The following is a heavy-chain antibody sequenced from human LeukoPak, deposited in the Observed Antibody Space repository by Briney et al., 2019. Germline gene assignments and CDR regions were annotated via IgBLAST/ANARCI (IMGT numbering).Heavy chain of an antibody. D-gene: IGHD3-10*01. CDR2: IYYSGST. Sequence: SPSETLSLTCTVSGGSISSYYWSWIRQPPGKGLEWIGYIYYSGSTNYNPSLKSRVTISVDTSKNQFSLKLSSVTAADTAVYYCARDLTWFESPGWFDPWGQGTLVTVSS. J-gene: IGHJ5*02. CDR3: ARDLTWFESPGWFDP. CDR1: GGSISSYY. V-gene: IGHV4-59*01.